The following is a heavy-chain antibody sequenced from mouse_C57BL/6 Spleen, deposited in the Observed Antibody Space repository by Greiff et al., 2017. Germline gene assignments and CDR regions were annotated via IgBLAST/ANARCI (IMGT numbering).Heavy chain of an antibody. V-gene: IGHV5-6*01. Sequence: EVKLVESGGDLVKPGGSLKLSCAASGFTFSSYGMSWVRQTPDKRLEWVATISSGGSYTYYPDSVKGRFTISRDNAKNTLYLQMSSLKSEDTAMYYCARPITTVVARYAMDYWGQGTSVTVSS. D-gene: IGHD1-1*01. CDR1: GFTFSSYG. CDR2: ISSGGSYT. CDR3: ARPITTVVARYAMDY. J-gene: IGHJ4*01.